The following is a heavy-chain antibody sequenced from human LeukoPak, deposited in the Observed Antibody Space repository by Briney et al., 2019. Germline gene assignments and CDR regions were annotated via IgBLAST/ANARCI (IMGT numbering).Heavy chain of an antibody. Sequence: ASVEVSCKASGYTFTSYGISWVRQAPGQGLEWMGWISAYNGNTNYAQKFQGRVTMTRDTSISTAYMELSRLRSDDTAVYYCARVLDSSGYYPYWGQGTLVTVSS. CDR2: ISAYNGNT. D-gene: IGHD3-22*01. J-gene: IGHJ4*02. CDR1: GYTFTSYG. CDR3: ARVLDSSGYYPY. V-gene: IGHV1-18*01.